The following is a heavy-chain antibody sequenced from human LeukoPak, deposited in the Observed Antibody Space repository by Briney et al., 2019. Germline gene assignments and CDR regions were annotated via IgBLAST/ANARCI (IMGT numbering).Heavy chain of an antibody. Sequence: GGSLRLSCAASGFTLSSYSMHWVRQAPGKGLEFVSAISSNGRRKYYANSVKGRFSISRDISKNTLYLQMGSLRPEDTAVYYCARDLGDTFDYWGQGTLVTVSS. J-gene: IGHJ4*02. CDR3: ARDLGDTFDY. CDR2: ISSNGRRK. V-gene: IGHV3-64*01. CDR1: GFTLSSYS.